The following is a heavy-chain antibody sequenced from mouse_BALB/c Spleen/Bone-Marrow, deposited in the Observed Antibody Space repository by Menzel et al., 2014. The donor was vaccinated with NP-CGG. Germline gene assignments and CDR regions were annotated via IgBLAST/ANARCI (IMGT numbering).Heavy chain of an antibody. J-gene: IGHJ3*01. Sequence: VQLKESGAELVKPGASVKLSCTASGFNIKDTYMHWVKQRPEQGLEWIGRIDPANGNTKYDPKFQGKATITADTSSNTAYLQLSSLTPEDTAVYYCARNGNYGAWFAYWGQGTLVTVSA. CDR1: GFNIKDTY. D-gene: IGHD2-1*01. V-gene: IGHV14-3*02. CDR2: IDPANGNT. CDR3: ARNGNYGAWFAY.